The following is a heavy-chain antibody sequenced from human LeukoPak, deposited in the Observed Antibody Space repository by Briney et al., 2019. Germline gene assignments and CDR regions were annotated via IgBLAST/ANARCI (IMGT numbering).Heavy chain of an antibody. V-gene: IGHV3-74*01. CDR1: GFSFSSYW. J-gene: IGHJ5*02. Sequence: GGCLRLSCAASGFSFSSYWRHWVRQAPGKGLVWVSRINSDGSSTSYADSVKGRFTISRDNAKNTLYLQMNSLRAEDTAVYYCARDCSGGSCLNWFDPWGQGTLVTVSS. D-gene: IGHD2-15*01. CDR3: ARDCSGGSCLNWFDP. CDR2: INSDGSST.